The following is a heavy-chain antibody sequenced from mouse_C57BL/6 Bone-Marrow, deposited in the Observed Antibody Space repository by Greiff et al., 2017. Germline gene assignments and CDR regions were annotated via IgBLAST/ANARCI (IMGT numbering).Heavy chain of an antibody. CDR1: GYTFTSYW. CDR2: IDPSDSYT. J-gene: IGHJ2*01. V-gene: IGHV1-50*01. Sequence: QVQLKQPGAELVKPGASVKLSCKASGYTFTSYWLQWVKQRPGQGLEWIGEIDPSDSYTNYNQKFKGKATLTVDTSSSTAYMQLSRLTAEDSAVYYCARQESYWCQGTTLTVSS. CDR3: ARQESY.